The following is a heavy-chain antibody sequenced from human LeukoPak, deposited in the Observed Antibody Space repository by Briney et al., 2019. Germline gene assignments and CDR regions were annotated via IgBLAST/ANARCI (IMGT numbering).Heavy chain of an antibody. J-gene: IGHJ6*03. Sequence: ASVKVSCKASGYTFTSYYIHWVRQAPGQGLEWMGLINPSGGSTNYAQKFQGRVTMTRDTSTSTVYMELSSLRSEDTAVYYCARDRVGQQLVGRKYYYYYMDVWGKGTTVTISS. CDR3: ARDRVGQQLVGRKYYYYYMDV. D-gene: IGHD6-13*01. V-gene: IGHV1-46*01. CDR2: INPSGGST. CDR1: GYTFTSYY.